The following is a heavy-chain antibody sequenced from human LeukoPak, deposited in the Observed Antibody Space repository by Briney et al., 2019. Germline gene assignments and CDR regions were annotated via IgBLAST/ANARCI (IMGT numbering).Heavy chain of an antibody. CDR3: ARANYYDSSGYGVCLDY. V-gene: IGHV4-59*01. D-gene: IGHD3-22*01. J-gene: IGHJ4*02. CDR1: GGSISSYY. Sequence: PSETLSLTCTVSGGSISSYYWSWIRQPPGKGLEWIGYIYYSGSTNYNPSLKSRVTISVDTSKNQFSLKLSSVTAADTAVYYCARANYYDSSGYGVCLDYWGQGTLVTVSS. CDR2: IYYSGST.